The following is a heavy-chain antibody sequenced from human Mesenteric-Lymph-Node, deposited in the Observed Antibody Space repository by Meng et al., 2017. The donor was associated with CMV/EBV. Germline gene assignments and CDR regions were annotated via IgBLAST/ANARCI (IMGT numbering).Heavy chain of an antibody. CDR3: ARDVHKYSSRGSFDY. J-gene: IGHJ4*02. CDR2: ISDSGATV. Sequence: GESLKISCTVSGFTFTDYYMSWIRQAPGKGLEWISYISDSGATVHYVDSVRGRFTISRVNAMNSLYLQMNSLRAEDTAVYYCARDVHKYSSRGSFDYWGQGTLVTVSS. D-gene: IGHD4-11*01. CDR1: GFTFTDYY. V-gene: IGHV3-11*04.